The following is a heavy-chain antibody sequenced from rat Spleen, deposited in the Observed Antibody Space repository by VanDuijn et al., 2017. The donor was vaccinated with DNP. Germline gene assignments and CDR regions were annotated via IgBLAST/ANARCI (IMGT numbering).Heavy chain of an antibody. V-gene: IGHV1-43*01. Sequence: QVQLRQSGAEPAKPGSSVKISCKASGYTFTTYYITWIKQTKGQGREYLGYINTGSGGTNYNEKFKGKATLTVDKSSSTAFMQISSLTPDDSAVYYCARGSDGVWLAYWGQGTLVTVSS. CDR3: ARGSDGVWLAY. CDR2: INTGSGGT. CDR1: GYTFTTYY. D-gene: IGHD4-3*01. J-gene: IGHJ3*01.